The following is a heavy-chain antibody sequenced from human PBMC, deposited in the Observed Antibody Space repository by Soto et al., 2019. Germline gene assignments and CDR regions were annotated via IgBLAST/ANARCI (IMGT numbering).Heavy chain of an antibody. J-gene: IGHJ4*02. CDR1: GFTFSTYA. CDR3: ARDYSGGIDY. D-gene: IGHD4-17*01. Sequence: PGGSLRLSCAASGFTFSTYAMAWVRQAPGKGLEWVSGVSASGLNTDYADPVKGRFYISRDNSKNTVSLHMNSLRVEDTAVYYCARDYSGGIDYWAQGTLVTVSS. V-gene: IGHV3-23*01. CDR2: VSASGLNT.